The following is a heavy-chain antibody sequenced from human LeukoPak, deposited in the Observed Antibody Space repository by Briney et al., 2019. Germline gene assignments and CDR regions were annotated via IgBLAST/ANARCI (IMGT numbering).Heavy chain of an antibody. V-gene: IGHV3-21*01. D-gene: IGHD3-22*01. CDR3: ARGMAFGYYDSSGYSPFDY. Sequence: GGSLRLSCAASGFTFSSYSMNWVRQAPGKGLEWVSSISSSSSYIYYADSVKGRFTISRDNAKNSLYLQMNSLRAEDTAMYYCARGMAFGYYDSSGYSPFDYWGQGTLVTVSS. CDR1: GFTFSSYS. CDR2: ISSSSSYI. J-gene: IGHJ4*02.